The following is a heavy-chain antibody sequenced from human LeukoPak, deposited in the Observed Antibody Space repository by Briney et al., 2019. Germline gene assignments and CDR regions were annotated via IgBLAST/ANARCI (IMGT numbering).Heavy chain of an antibody. V-gene: IGHV3-48*03. CDR1: GFTFSSYE. D-gene: IGHD3-22*01. CDR2: ISRSSSTI. CDR3: ARDDSSVDWFDP. J-gene: IGHJ5*02. Sequence: AGGSLRLSCAASGFTFSSYEMNWVRQAPGKGLEWVSYISRSSSTIYYADSVKGRFTISRDNAKNSLYLQMNSLRDEDTAVYYCARDDSSVDWFDPWGQGTLVTVSS.